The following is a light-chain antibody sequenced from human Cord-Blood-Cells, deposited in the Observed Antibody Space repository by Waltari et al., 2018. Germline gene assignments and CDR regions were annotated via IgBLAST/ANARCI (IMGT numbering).Light chain of an antibody. CDR3: QQYNNWPMYT. V-gene: IGKV3-15*01. CDR2: GAS. CDR1: QSDSSN. J-gene: IGKJ2*01. Sequence: EIVMTQSPATLSVSPGARATLSCRASQSDSSNLAWYQQKPGQTPRLLIYGASTRRTGIPARFSGSGSVTEFTLTISSLQSEDFAVYYCQQYNNWPMYTFGQGTKLEIK.